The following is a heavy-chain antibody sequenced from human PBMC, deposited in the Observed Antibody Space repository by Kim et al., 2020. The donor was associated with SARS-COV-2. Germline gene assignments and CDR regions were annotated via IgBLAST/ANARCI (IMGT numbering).Heavy chain of an antibody. J-gene: IGHJ4*02. D-gene: IGHD6-13*01. CDR1: GFTVSSNY. CDR3: ARVNDSSSWYPLFDY. CDR2: IYSGGST. V-gene: IGHV3-66*01. Sequence: GGSLRLSCAASGFTVSSNYMSWVRQAPGKGLEWVSVIYSGGSTYYADSVKGRFTISRDNSKNTLYLQMNSLRAEDTAVYYCARVNDSSSWYPLFDYWGQGTLVTVSS.